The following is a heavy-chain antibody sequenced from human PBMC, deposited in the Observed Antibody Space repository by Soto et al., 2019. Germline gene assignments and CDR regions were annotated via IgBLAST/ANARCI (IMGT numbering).Heavy chain of an antibody. D-gene: IGHD3-3*01. Sequence: SETLSLTCTVSGGSISSYYWSWIRQPAGKGLEWIGRIYTSGSTNYNPSLKSRVTMSVETSKNTYVLKLISVIGAVTAVYYCGASRITIFAVVIGELDPWGQGTLVTVSS. CDR2: IYTSGST. J-gene: IGHJ5*02. CDR3: GASRITIFAVVIGELDP. CDR1: GGSISSYY. V-gene: IGHV4-4*07.